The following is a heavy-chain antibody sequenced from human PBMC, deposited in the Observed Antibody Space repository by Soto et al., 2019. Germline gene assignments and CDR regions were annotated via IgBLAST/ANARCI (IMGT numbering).Heavy chain of an antibody. Sequence: ASVKVSCKASGYTFTGHYIHWVRQAPEQGPEWMGEIGPESGATRYAQKFQGRVTMTRDTAITTVYMELKDLSPDDTAVYYCGRGRSGQIIVFYWGQGTPVTVSS. CDR2: IGPESGAT. J-gene: IGHJ4*02. CDR1: GYTFTGHY. D-gene: IGHD1-26*01. CDR3: GRGRSGQIIVFY. V-gene: IGHV1-2*02.